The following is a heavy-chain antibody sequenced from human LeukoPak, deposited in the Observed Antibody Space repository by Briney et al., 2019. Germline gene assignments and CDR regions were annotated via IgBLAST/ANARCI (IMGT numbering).Heavy chain of an antibody. Sequence: GESLKISCKGSGYSFTSYWIGWVRQMPGKGLEWMWIIYPGDSDTRYSPSFQGQVTISADKSISTAYLQWSSLKASDTATYYCARRGYYDSSGYYPKYFQHWGQGTLVTVSS. J-gene: IGHJ1*01. D-gene: IGHD3-22*01. V-gene: IGHV5-51*01. CDR1: GYSFTSYW. CDR2: IYPGDSDT. CDR3: ARRGYYDSSGYYPKYFQH.